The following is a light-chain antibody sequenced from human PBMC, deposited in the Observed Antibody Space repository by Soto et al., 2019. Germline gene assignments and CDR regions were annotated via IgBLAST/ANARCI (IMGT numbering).Light chain of an antibody. J-gene: IGKJ3*01. CDR1: QSVSSN. Sequence: EIVMTQSPATLSVYPGERATLSCRASQSVSSNLAWYQQKPGQAPRLLIYGASTRATGIPARFSGSGSGTEFTLTISSLQSEDFAVYYCQQYNNWPPFTFGPRTKVDIK. CDR2: GAS. V-gene: IGKV3-15*01. CDR3: QQYNNWPPFT.